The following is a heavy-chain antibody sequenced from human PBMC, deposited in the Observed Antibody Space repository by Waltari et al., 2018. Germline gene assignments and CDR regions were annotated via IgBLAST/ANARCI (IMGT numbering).Heavy chain of an antibody. J-gene: IGHJ6*03. V-gene: IGHV4-61*02. CDR2: IYTSGST. Sequence: QVQLQESGPGLVKPSQTLSLTCTVSGGSISSGSSYWSWIRQPAGKGLEWIGRIYTSGSTNYNPSLKSRVTISVDTSKNQFSLKLSSVTAADTAVYYCARALGGYYMDVWGKGTTVTVSS. CDR3: ARALGGYYMDV. CDR1: GGSISSGSSY.